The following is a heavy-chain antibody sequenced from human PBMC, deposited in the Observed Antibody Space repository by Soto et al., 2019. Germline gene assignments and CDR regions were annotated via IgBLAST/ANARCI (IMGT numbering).Heavy chain of an antibody. CDR3: ASSTPSAVGATTEVDY. V-gene: IGHV3-74*01. Sequence: GGSLRLSCEASGFVFKMYYMHWVRQVPGKGLVWVSRINGDGTSTGYADSVKGRFTISRDNAENTLYLLMNSLRAEDTALYYCASSTPSAVGATTEVDYWGQGTLVTVSS. D-gene: IGHD1-26*01. CDR2: INGDGTST. J-gene: IGHJ4*02. CDR1: GFVFKMYY.